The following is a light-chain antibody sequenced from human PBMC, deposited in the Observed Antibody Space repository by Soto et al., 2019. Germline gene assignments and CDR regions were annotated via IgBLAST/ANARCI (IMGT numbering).Light chain of an antibody. CDR3: AAWDDSLNALV. CDR2: SNN. V-gene: IGLV1-44*01. Sequence: QSVLTQPPSASGTPGQRVTISCSGSSSNIGSNTVSWYQQVPGKAPKLLIYSNNQRPSGVPDRFSGSKSGTSASLATSGLQSEDEADYYCAAWDDSLNALVFGTGTKLTV. J-gene: IGLJ1*01. CDR1: SSNIGSNT.